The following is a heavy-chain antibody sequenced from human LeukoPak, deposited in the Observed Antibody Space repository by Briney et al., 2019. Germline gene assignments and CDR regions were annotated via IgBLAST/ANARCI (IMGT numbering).Heavy chain of an antibody. CDR2: IHAGNVNT. CDR3: ARDLDSGYDYPY. D-gene: IGHD5-12*01. V-gene: IGHV1-3*01. J-gene: IGHJ4*02. Sequence: ASVTVSFMASGYTFTSYVMHWVGQAPGQRREWMGWIHAGNVNTKYSQKFQGRVTITRDTSASTAYMELSSLRSEDTAVYYCARDLDSGYDYPYWGQGTLVTVSS. CDR1: GYTFTSYV.